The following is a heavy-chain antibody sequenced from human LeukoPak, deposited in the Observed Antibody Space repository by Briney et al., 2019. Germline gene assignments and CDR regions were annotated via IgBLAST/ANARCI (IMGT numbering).Heavy chain of an antibody. CDR2: VYYSGTT. Sequence: KASETLSLTCSVSGGSIINSGYYWGWIRQPPGKGLEWIGSVYYSGTTYYNPSLKNRVTTSVDTSRNQFYVKLTSVTAADTAVYFCARNARQYYSGLGSYYNLPFDPWGQGILVTVSS. D-gene: IGHD3-10*01. CDR1: GGSIINSGYY. V-gene: IGHV4-39*01. CDR3: ARNARQYYSGLGSYYNLPFDP. J-gene: IGHJ5*02.